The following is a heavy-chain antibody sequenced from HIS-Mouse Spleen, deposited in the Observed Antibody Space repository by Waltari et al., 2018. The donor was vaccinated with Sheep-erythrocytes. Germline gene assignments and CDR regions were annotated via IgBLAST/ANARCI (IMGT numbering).Heavy chain of an antibody. Sequence: QVQLVQSGAEVKKPGSSVKVSCKASGGTFSSYAISWVRQAPGKGPAWMGSIIPTLGRANYEDKSQGRVTITADKSTGTAYMELSSLRSEDTAVYYCAQTGATTPHFDYWGQGTLVTVSS. V-gene: IGHV1-69*04. CDR2: IIPTLGRA. CDR1: GGTFSSYA. D-gene: IGHD1-26*01. CDR3: AQTGATTPHFDY. J-gene: IGHJ4*02.